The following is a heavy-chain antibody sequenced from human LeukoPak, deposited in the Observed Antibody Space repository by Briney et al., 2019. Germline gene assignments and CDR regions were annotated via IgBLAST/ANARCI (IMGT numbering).Heavy chain of an antibody. CDR3: ARVLHAPKFIDS. V-gene: IGHV4-38-2*02. CDR1: GSSITSTYY. D-gene: IGHD2-8*01. J-gene: IGHJ4*02. Sequence: PLETLSLTCTVSGSSITSTYYWAWFRQPPGKGLEWIATVFQLQTVRTFYNPSLESRVTMSLDTSQNQFSLNLISVTAADTALYFCARVLHAPKFIDSWGQGTLVTVSS. CDR2: VFQLQTVRT.